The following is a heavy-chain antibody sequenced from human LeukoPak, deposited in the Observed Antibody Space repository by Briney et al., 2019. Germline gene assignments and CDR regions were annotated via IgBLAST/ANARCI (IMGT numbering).Heavy chain of an antibody. J-gene: IGHJ4*02. V-gene: IGHV4-59*08. CDR2: VYNSGST. CDR1: GGSFSGYY. D-gene: IGHD4-17*01. Sequence: SETLSLTCAVYGGSFSGYYWSWIRQPPGKGLEWIGYVYNSGSTNYGPSLKSRVTISIDTSKNQFSLKLYSVTAADTAVYYCARLYGDYPPFEDWGQGTLVTVSS. CDR3: ARLYGDYPPFED.